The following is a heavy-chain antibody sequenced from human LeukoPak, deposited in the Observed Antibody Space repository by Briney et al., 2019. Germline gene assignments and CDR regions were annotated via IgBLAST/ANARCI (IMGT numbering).Heavy chain of an antibody. CDR2: INHSGST. Sequence: PSETLSLTCAVYGGSFSGYCWSWIRQPPGKGLEWIGEINHSGSTNYNPSLKSRVTISVDTSKNQSSLKLSSVTAADTAVYYCASGGRDGDYYDYWGQGTLVTVSS. D-gene: IGHD4-17*01. CDR3: ASGGRDGDYYDY. V-gene: IGHV4-34*01. CDR1: GGSFSGYC. J-gene: IGHJ4*02.